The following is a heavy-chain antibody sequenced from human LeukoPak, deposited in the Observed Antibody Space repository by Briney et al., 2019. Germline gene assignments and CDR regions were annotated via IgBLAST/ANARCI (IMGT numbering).Heavy chain of an antibody. J-gene: IGHJ4*02. CDR1: GDSISSSNYY. CDR2: IYYSGTT. V-gene: IGHV4-39*01. Sequence: SETLSLTCTVSGDSISSSNYYWGWIRQPPGKGLEWIGSIYYSGTTYYNSSLKSRVTISVDRSKNQFSLKLSSVTAADTAVYYCARHISAFDYWGQGTLVTVSS. CDR3: ARHISAFDY.